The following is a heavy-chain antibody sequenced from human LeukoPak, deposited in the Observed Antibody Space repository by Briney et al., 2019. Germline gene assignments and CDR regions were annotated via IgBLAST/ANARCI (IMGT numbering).Heavy chain of an antibody. D-gene: IGHD3-10*01. CDR1: GESFSGYY. Sequence: SETLSLTCAVYGESFSGYYWSWIRQPPGKGLEWIGYVHDSGRTHYNPSLQTRVAISADTFGNQVSLGLSSVTSADTAVYFCVRSFRGMQWGLGALVTVSS. V-gene: IGHV4-59*03. CDR2: VHDSGRT. J-gene: IGHJ4*02. CDR3: VRSFRGMQ.